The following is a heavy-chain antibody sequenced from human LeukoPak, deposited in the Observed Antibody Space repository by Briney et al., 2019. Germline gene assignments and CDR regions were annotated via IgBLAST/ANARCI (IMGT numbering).Heavy chain of an antibody. CDR1: GYTFTGYY. Sequence: ASVKVSCKASGYTFTGYYMHWVRQAPGQGLGWMGWINPNSGGTNYAQKFQGWVTMTRDTSISTAYMELSRLRSDDTAVYYCARSNYDILTGLDYWGQGTLVTVSS. D-gene: IGHD3-9*01. CDR3: ARSNYDILTGLDY. V-gene: IGHV1-2*04. J-gene: IGHJ4*02. CDR2: INPNSGGT.